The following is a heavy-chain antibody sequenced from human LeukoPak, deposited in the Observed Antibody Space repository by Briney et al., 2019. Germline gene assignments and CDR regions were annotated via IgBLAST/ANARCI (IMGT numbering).Heavy chain of an antibody. CDR2: IWYDGSDK. D-gene: IGHD6-13*01. CDR3: AREAYRSSNWLLVDY. V-gene: IGHV3-33*08. CDR1: GFTFSSYA. Sequence: PGGSLRLSCAASGFTFSSYAMSWVRQAPGKGLEWVAVIWYDGSDKNYADSVKDRFTISRDNSKNTLDLQMNSLRAEDTAVYYCAREAYRSSNWLLVDYWGQGTLVTVSS. J-gene: IGHJ4*02.